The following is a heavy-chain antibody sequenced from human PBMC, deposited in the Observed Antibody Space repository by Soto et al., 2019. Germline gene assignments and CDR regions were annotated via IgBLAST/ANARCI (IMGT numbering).Heavy chain of an antibody. CDR1: GFSFNGSA. V-gene: IGHV3-73*01. Sequence: LRLSCAASGFSFNGSAMHWVRQASGKGLEWVGRIRSRANSYATTYAASVKGRFTISRDHSENTASLHMNSLKTEDTAVYYCTTSDNDKFVDYWGQGVLVTVSS. D-gene: IGHD5-12*01. J-gene: IGHJ4*02. CDR3: TTSDNDKFVDY. CDR2: IRSRANSYAT.